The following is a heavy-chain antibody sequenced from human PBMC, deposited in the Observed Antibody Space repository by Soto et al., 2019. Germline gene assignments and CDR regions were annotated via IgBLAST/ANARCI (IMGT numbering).Heavy chain of an antibody. CDR2: CHRSGCT. CDR1: ADSVGTGYY. D-gene: IGHD5-18*01. Sequence: SETLSLTCDVSADSVGTGYYWCCIRQPPGKGLVWLGCCHRSGCTNYKASLKRRRATSSSMYKKHVSQLLTYVTAADTAVFYCTASQGLSRADSWGQGTLVTVSS. CDR3: TASQGLSRADS. V-gene: IGHV4-38-2*01. J-gene: IGHJ5*01.